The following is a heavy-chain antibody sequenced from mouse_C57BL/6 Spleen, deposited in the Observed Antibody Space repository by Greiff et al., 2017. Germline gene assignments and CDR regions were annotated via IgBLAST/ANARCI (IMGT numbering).Heavy chain of an antibody. CDR1: GFTFSSYA. J-gene: IGHJ3*01. Sequence: EVKLVESGEGLVKPGGSLKLSCAASGFTFSSYAMSWVRQTPEKRLEWVAYISSGGDYIYYADTVKGRFTISRDNARNTLYLQMSSLKSEDTAMYYCTRGNSDDYDGAWFAYWGQGTLVTVSA. CDR2: ISSGGDYI. CDR3: TRGNSDDYDGAWFAY. V-gene: IGHV5-9-1*02. D-gene: IGHD2-4*01.